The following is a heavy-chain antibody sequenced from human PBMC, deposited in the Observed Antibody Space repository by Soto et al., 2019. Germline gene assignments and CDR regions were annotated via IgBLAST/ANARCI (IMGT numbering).Heavy chain of an antibody. CDR1: GYTFTSYG. V-gene: IGHV1-18*01. D-gene: IGHD3-3*01. CDR2: ISAYNGNT. J-gene: IGHJ4*02. CDR3: AAYDFWSGYYGPWDY. Sequence: ASVKVSCKASGYTFTSYGISWVRQAPGQGLEWMGWISAYNGNTNYAQKLQGRVTMTTDTSTSTAYMELRSLRSDDTALYYCAAYDFWSGYYGPWDYWGQGTLVTVSS.